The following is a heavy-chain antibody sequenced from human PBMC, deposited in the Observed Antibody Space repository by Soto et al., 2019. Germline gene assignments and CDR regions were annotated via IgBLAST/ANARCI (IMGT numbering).Heavy chain of an antibody. CDR1: GFTFSRYS. V-gene: IGHV3-21*01. J-gene: IGHJ4*02. D-gene: IGHD4-17*01. CDR2: ISSSGSDI. CDR3: ARDFYRDYGFDY. Sequence: EVQLVESVGRLVKPGGCLRLSCAASGFTFSRYSMNWVRQAPGKGLEWVSFISSSGSDIYYADSVKGRFTISRDNAKNSLYLQLNSLRAEDTAVYYCARDFYRDYGFDYWGQGTLVTVYS.